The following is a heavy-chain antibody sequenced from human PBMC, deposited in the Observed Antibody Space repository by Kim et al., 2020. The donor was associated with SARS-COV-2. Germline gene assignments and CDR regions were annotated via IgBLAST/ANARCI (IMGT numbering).Heavy chain of an antibody. Sequence: GGSLRLSCAASGFTFSSHAMTWVREAPGKGLEWVSVISGSGNNTYYADSVKGRFTISRDNSKNTLSLQMNSLRAEDTAVYYCAKADPLLSLWGQGTLVTVSS. CDR1: GFTFSSHA. J-gene: IGHJ4*01. CDR2: ISGSGNNT. CDR3: AKADPLLSL. V-gene: IGHV3-23*01.